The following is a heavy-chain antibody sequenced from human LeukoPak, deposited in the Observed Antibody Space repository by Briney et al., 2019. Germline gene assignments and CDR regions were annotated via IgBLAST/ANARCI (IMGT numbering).Heavy chain of an antibody. V-gene: IGHV3-23*01. CDR1: GFTFANHA. J-gene: IGHJ4*02. D-gene: IGHD3-16*01. CDR3: AKAGITFGGVFWTDDY. Sequence: PGGSLRLSCAASGFTFANHAMSWARQAPGRGLEWVSTISGSAGNTDYADSVKGRFTISRDNSHSTLYLQMNSLRAEDTAVYCCAKAGITFGGVFWTDDYWGQGTLVTVSS. CDR2: ISGSAGNT.